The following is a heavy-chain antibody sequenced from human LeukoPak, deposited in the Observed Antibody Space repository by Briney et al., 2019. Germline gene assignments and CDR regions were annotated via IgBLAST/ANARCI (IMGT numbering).Heavy chain of an antibody. CDR3: ARRAAARIVGNWFDP. D-gene: IGHD6-13*01. CDR1: GYTFTSYD. V-gene: IGHV1-8*01. CDR2: MNPISGNT. Sequence: ASVKVSCKASGYTFTSYDINWVRQATGQGLEWMGWMNPISGNTGYAQKFQGRVTMTRNTSISTAYMELSSLRSEDTAVYYCARRAAARIVGNWFDPWGQGTLVTVSS. J-gene: IGHJ5*02.